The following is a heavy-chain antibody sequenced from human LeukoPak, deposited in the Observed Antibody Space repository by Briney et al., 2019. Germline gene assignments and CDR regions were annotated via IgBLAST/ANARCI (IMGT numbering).Heavy chain of an antibody. CDR1: GYTFTSYG. V-gene: IGHV1-18*01. Sequence: GASVKVSCKASGYTFTSYGISWVRQAPGQGLEWMGWISAYNGNTNYAQKLQGRVTMTTDTSTGTAYMELRSLRSDDTAVYYCARAGFRVLSGLVEYWGQGTLVTVSS. J-gene: IGHJ4*02. D-gene: IGHD3-10*01. CDR2: ISAYNGNT. CDR3: ARAGFRVLSGLVEY.